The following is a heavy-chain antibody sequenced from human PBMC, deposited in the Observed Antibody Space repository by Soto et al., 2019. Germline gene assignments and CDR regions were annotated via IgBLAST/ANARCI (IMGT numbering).Heavy chain of an antibody. CDR2: ISYDGSNK. D-gene: IGHD2-8*01. J-gene: IGHJ6*02. V-gene: IGHV3-30*18. Sequence: GGSLRLSCAASGFTFSSYGMHWVRQAPGKGLEWVAVISYDGSNKYYADSVKGRFTISRDNSKNTLYLQMNSLRAEDTAVYYCAKDNAAYYGMDVWGQGTTVTVSS. CDR1: GFTFSSYG. CDR3: AKDNAAYYGMDV.